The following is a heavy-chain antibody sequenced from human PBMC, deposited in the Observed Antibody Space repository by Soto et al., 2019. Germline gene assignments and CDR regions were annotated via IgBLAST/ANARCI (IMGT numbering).Heavy chain of an antibody. CDR1: VFTCSSYA. V-gene: IGHV3-30-3*01. CDR3: ADAVTTFSEADYYGMDV. Sequence: RWSLRLSCSASVFTCSSYAMHWFRQAPGKGLEWVAVISYDGSNKYYADSVKGRFTISGDNSKNTLYLQMNSLRAEDTAVYYCADAVTTFSEADYYGMDVWGQGTTVTVSS. CDR2: ISYDGSNK. J-gene: IGHJ6*02. D-gene: IGHD4-4*01.